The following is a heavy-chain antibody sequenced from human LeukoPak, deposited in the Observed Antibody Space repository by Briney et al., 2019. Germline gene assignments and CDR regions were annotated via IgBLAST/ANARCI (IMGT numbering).Heavy chain of an antibody. D-gene: IGHD3-10*01. CDR3: ARDVRGDYNWFDP. J-gene: IGHJ5*02. V-gene: IGHV4-61*02. Sequence: SQTLSLTCTVSGGSISSGSYYWSWIRQPAGKGLEWIGRIYTSGSTNYNPSLKSRVTISVDTSKNQFSLKLSSVTAADTAVYYCARDVRGDYNWFDPWGQGTLVTVSS. CDR1: GGSISSGSYY. CDR2: IYTSGST.